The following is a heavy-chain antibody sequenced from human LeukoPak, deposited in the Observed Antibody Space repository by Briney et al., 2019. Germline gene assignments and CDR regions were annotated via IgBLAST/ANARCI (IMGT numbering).Heavy chain of an antibody. J-gene: IGHJ4*02. CDR3: ARDGGTVATIPFDY. Sequence: ASVKVSCKASGYTFTSYGISWVRQAPGQGLEWMGWIRVYNGNTNYAQKLQGRVTMTTDTSTNTAYMDLRSLRSDDTAVYYCARDGGTVATIPFDYWGQGTLVTVSS. V-gene: IGHV1-18*01. CDR1: GYTFTSYG. CDR2: IRVYNGNT. D-gene: IGHD5-12*01.